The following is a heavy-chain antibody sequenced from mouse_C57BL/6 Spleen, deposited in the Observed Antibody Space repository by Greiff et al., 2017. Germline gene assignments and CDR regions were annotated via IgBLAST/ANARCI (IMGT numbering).Heavy chain of an antibody. D-gene: IGHD1-1*01. CDR1: GYTFTSYW. CDR2: IDPSDSDT. V-gene: IGHV1-52*01. J-gene: IGHJ1*03. CDR3: AREGDYSWYFDV. Sequence: QVQLQQPGAELVRPGSSVKLSCKASGYTFTSYWMHWVKQRPIQGLEWIGNIDPSDSDTHYNQKFKDKATLTVDKSSSTAYMQLSSLTSEDSAVYYCAREGDYSWYFDVWGTGTTVTVSS.